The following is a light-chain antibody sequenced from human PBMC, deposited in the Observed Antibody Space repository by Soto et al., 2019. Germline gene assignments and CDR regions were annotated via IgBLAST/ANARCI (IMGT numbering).Light chain of an antibody. V-gene: IGLV1-40*01. CDR2: GNS. J-gene: IGLJ2*01. CDR1: SSNIGAGYD. CDR3: LSYGSSRSAVV. Sequence: QSVLTQPPSVAGAPGQRVTISCTGSSSNIGAGYDVHWYQQLPGTAPKLLISGNSNRPSGVPDRFSGCKYGTSASLSINGVQAEDEADYYCLSYGSSRSAVVVGGGTKLTVL.